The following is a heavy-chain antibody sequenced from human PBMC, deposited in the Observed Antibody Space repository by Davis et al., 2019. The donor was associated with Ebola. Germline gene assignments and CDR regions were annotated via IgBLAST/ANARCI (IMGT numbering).Heavy chain of an antibody. V-gene: IGHV4-39*02. CDR2: IRSSGST. Sequence: PSETLSLTCTVSGGSISSSSYHWGWIRQSPGKGLEWIGSIRSSGSTYYNPSLKSRVTMSVDTSNNQFSLRLSSVTAADTAVYYCATDYYDILTGTLNWFDPWGQGTLVTVSS. CDR1: GGSISSSSYH. D-gene: IGHD3-9*01. CDR3: ATDYYDILTGTLNWFDP. J-gene: IGHJ5*02.